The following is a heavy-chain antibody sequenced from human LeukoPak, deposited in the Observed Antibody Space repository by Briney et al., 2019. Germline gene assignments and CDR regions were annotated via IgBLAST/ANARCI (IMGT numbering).Heavy chain of an antibody. CDR3: ARDPVAAAGSPSYYFDY. D-gene: IGHD6-13*01. J-gene: IGHJ4*02. Sequence: GGSLRLSCAASGFTFDDYAMHWVRQAPGKGLEWVAVISYDGSNKYYADSVKGRFTISRDNSKNTLYLQMNSLRAEDTAVYYCARDPVAAAGSPSYYFDYWGQGTLVTVSS. CDR2: ISYDGSNK. V-gene: IGHV3-30-3*01. CDR1: GFTFDDYA.